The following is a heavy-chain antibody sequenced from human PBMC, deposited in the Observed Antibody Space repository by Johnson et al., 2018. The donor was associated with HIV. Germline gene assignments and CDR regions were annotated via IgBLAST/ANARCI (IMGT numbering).Heavy chain of an antibody. CDR3: AKCIWGSSLIDVFDI. Sequence: QVQLVESGGGLIQPGGSLRLSCAASGFTVSSNYMSWVRQAPGKGLEWVAVISYDGSNKYYTDSVKGRFTISRDNSKSTLYLQMNSLRVEDTAVYYCAKCIWGSSLIDVFDIWGQGTTVIVSS. D-gene: IGHD3-16*01. V-gene: IGHV3-30*18. CDR2: ISYDGSNK. J-gene: IGHJ3*02. CDR1: GFTVSSNY.